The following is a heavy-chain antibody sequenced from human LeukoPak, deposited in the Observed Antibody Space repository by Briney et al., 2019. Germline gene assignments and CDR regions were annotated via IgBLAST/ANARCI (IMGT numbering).Heavy chain of an antibody. CDR2: IWYDGSNK. Sequence: PGGSLRLSCAASGFSFSTYGMHWVRQAPGKGLEWVAVIWYDGSNKYYPDSVKGRFTISRDNSKNTLYLQMNSLRAEDTAVYYCATPPAVVTPEWGQGTLVTVSS. CDR1: GFSFSTYG. V-gene: IGHV3-30*02. J-gene: IGHJ4*02. CDR3: ATPPAVVTPE. D-gene: IGHD4-23*01.